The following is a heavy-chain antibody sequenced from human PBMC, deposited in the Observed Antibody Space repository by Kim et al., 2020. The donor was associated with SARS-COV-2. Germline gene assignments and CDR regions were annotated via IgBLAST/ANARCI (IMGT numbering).Heavy chain of an antibody. V-gene: IGHV3-30-3*01. CDR3: ARDRDTSYYMDV. CDR1: GFTFSSYA. Sequence: GGSLRLSCAASGFTFSSYAMHWVRQAPGKGLEWVAVISYDGSNKYYADSVKGRFTISRDNSKNTLYLQMNSLRAEDTAVYYCARDRDTSYYMDVWGKGTT. J-gene: IGHJ6*03. CDR2: ISYDGSNK. D-gene: IGHD2-2*01.